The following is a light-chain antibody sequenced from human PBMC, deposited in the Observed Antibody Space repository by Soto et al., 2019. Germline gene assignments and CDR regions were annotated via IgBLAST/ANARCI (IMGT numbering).Light chain of an antibody. V-gene: IGLV2-14*01. CDR2: EVS. CDR1: SSDVGGYNY. Sequence: QSALTQPASVSGSPGQSITISCTGTSSDVGGYNYVSWYQQHPGKAPKLMIYEVSNRPSGVSNRFSGSKSGNTASLTISGLQAEDEADYYCSSYTSSSTRAFGGGPKLTVL. J-gene: IGLJ3*02. CDR3: SSYTSSSTRA.